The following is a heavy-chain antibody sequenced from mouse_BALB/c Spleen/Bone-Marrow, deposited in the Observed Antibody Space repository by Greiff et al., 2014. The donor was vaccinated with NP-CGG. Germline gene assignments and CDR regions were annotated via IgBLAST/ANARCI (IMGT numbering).Heavy chain of an antibody. CDR1: GYTFTSYW. CDR3: ARRDDYDDYYFAY. D-gene: IGHD2-4*01. V-gene: IGHV1-55*01. Sequence: QVQLKESGAELVKPGTSVKMSCKASGYTFTSYWMHWVKQRPGQGLGWIGDIYPGSDSTNYNEKFKSKATLTVDTSSSTAYMQLSSLTSEDSAVYYCARRDDYDDYYFAYWGQGTTLTVSS. J-gene: IGHJ2*01. CDR2: IYPGSDST.